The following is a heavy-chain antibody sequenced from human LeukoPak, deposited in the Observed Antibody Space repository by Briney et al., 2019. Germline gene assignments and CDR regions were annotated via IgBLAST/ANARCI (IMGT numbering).Heavy chain of an antibody. CDR2: IYHSGST. D-gene: IGHD3-10*01. CDR1: GGSISSSNW. V-gene: IGHV4-4*02. Sequence: PSGTLSLTCAVSGGSISSSNWWSWVRQPPGKGLEWIGEIYHSGSTNYNPSLKSRVTISVDKSKNQFSLKLSSVTAADTALYYCAKAYGEVDGWFDPWGQGTLVTVSS. CDR3: AKAYGEVDGWFDP. J-gene: IGHJ5*02.